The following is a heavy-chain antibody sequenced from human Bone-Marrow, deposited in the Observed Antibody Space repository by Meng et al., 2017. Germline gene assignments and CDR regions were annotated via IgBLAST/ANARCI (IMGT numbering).Heavy chain of an antibody. CDR3: AVSMLSDYYYYGMDV. D-gene: IGHD2-8*01. J-gene: IGHJ6*02. CDR1: GYTFISYY. CDR2: MNPNSGNT. Sequence: ASVKVFCKASGYTFISYYINWVRQATGQGLEWMGWMNPNSGNTGYAQKFQGRVTMTRNTSINTAYIELSSLRSEDTAVYYCAVSMLSDYYYYGMDVWGQGTTVTVSS. V-gene: IGHV1-8*01.